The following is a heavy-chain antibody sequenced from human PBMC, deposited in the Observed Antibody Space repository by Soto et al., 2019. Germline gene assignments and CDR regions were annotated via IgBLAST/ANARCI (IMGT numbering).Heavy chain of an antibody. J-gene: IGHJ6*02. D-gene: IGHD3-10*01. CDR3: ARGVVTMVRGGPAGYYGMDV. CDR2: IKQDGSEK. CDR1: GFTFSSYW. Sequence: GGSMRLSCAASGFTFSSYWMSWVRQAPGKGLEWVANIKQDGSEKYYVDSVKGRFTISRDNAKNSLYLQMNSLRAEDTAVYYCARGVVTMVRGGPAGYYGMDVWGQGTTVTVSS. V-gene: IGHV3-7*03.